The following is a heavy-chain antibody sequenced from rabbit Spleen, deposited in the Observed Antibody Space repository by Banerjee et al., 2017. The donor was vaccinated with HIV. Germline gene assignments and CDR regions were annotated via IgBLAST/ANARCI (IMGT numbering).Heavy chain of an antibody. J-gene: IGHJ4*01. CDR2: IDTGSSGFT. D-gene: IGHD4-1*01. Sequence: QEQLEESGRGLVRPEGSLTLTCKASGFSFSGDSYMCWVRQAPGKGLEWIACIDTGSSGFTYFASWAKGRFTISKTSSTTVTLQMTSLTVADTATYFCARDLAGAIGWNFHLWGQGTLVTVS. V-gene: IGHV1S45*01. CDR1: GFSFSGDSY. CDR3: ARDLAGAIGWNFHL.